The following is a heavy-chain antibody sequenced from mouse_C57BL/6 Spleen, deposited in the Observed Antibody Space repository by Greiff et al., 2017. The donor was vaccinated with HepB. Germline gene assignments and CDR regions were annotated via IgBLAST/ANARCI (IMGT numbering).Heavy chain of an antibody. CDR1: GYTFTDYY. CDR3: ASRSGLLHYAMDY. J-gene: IGHJ4*01. V-gene: IGHV1-75*01. CDR2: IFPGSGST. D-gene: IGHD2-10*01. Sequence: VQLQQSGPELVKPGASVKISCKASGYTFTDYYINWVKQRPGQGLEWIGWIFPGSGSTYYNEKFKGKATLTVDKSSSTAYMLLSSLTSEDSAVYCCASRSGLLHYAMDYWGQGTSVTVSS.